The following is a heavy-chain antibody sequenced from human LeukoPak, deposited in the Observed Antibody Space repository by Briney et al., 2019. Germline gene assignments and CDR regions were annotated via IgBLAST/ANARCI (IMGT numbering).Heavy chain of an antibody. Sequence: GGSLRLSCAASGLTLSSYAMSWVRQAPGKGLEWVSSMTVSGATTSYADSVKGRFTFSRDNSKNTLYLQMNSLRAEDTAIYYCAKASVGGNSYFSYWGQGTQVTVSS. D-gene: IGHD3-16*01. CDR3: AKASVGGNSYFSY. V-gene: IGHV3-23*01. J-gene: IGHJ4*02. CDR2: MTVSGATT. CDR1: GLTLSSYA.